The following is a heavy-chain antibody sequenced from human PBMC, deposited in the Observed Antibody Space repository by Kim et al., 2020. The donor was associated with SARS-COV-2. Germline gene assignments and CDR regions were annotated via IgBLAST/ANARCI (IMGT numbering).Heavy chain of an antibody. CDR2: T. J-gene: IGHJ4*02. CDR3: ATSKTGTTDY. Sequence: TNYNPSPKSRVTISVDTSKNQFSLKLSSVTAADTAVYYCATSKTGTTDYWGQGTLVTVSS. D-gene: IGHD1-7*01. V-gene: IGHV4-61*06.